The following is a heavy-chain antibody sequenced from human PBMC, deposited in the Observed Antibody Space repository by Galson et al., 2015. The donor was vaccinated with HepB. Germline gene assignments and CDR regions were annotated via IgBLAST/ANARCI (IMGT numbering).Heavy chain of an antibody. J-gene: IGHJ6*02. Sequence: SVKVSCKASGYTFTSYGISWVRQAPGQGLEWMGWISAYNGNTNYAQKLQGRVTMTTDTSTSTAYMELRSLRSDDTAVYYCARDVRRGSLLLWFGELQKGPLASYYYYGMDVWGQGTTVTVSS. D-gene: IGHD3-10*01. CDR2: ISAYNGNT. CDR1: GYTFTSYG. CDR3: ARDVRRGSLLLWFGELQKGPLASYYYYGMDV. V-gene: IGHV1-18*01.